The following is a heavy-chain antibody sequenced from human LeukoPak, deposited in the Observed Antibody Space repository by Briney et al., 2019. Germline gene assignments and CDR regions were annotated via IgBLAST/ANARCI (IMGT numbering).Heavy chain of an antibody. V-gene: IGHV1-2*02. J-gene: IGHJ6*03. CDR3: ARGIRYFDWLPQPDYYYYMDV. D-gene: IGHD3-9*01. Sequence: GASVKVSCKASGYTFTSYAISWVRQAPGQGLEWMGWINPNSGGTNYAQKFQGRVTMTRDTSISTAYMELSRLRSDDTAVYYCARGIRYFDWLPQPDYYYYMDVWGKGTTVTISS. CDR2: INPNSGGT. CDR1: GYTFTSYA.